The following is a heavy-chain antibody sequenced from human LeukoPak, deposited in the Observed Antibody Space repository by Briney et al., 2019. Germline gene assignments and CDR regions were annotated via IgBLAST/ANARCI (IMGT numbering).Heavy chain of an antibody. D-gene: IGHD6-13*01. CDR3: ARGFERKQQLDY. V-gene: IGHV3-48*03. Sequence: PGGSLRLSCAASGFSFSGHEMDWVRQAPGKGLEWVSYISISGTTVFYADSVKGRFTISRDNSKNTVYLQMNSLRAEDTAVYYCARGFERKQQLDYWGQGTLVTVSS. CDR2: ISISGTTV. J-gene: IGHJ4*02. CDR1: GFSFSGHE.